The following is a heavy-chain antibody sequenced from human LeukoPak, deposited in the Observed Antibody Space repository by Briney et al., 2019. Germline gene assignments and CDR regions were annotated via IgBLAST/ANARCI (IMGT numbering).Heavy chain of an antibody. V-gene: IGHV4-4*09. D-gene: IGHD3-16*01. J-gene: IGHJ5*02. CDR2: IYRSGST. CDR3: ARWGGALRYNWFDP. Sequence: SETLSLTCTVSGGSISSYYWSWIRQPPGKGLEWIGYIYRSGSTFYNPSLKSRVTISVDRSKNQFSLKLSSVTAADTAVYYCARWGGALRYNWFDPWGQGTLVTVSS. CDR1: GGSISSYY.